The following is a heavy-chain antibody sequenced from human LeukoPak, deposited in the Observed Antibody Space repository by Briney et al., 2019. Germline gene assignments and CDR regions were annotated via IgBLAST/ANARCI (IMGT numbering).Heavy chain of an antibody. CDR2: INHSGST. D-gene: IGHD6-19*01. CDR3: ARGSSGWLGY. Sequence: SETLSLTCAVYSGSFSGYYWSWIRQPPGKGLEWIGEINHSGSTNYNPSLKSRVTISVDTSKNQFSLKLSTVTAADTAVYYCARGSSGWLGYWGQGTLVTVSS. CDR1: SGSFSGYY. J-gene: IGHJ4*02. V-gene: IGHV4-34*01.